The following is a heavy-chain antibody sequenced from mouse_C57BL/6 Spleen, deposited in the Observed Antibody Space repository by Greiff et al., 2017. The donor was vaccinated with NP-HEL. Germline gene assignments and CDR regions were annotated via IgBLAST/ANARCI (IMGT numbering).Heavy chain of an antibody. CDR3: ARWDYGSSNWYFDV. CDR2: INPNYGTT. CDR1: GYSFTDYN. V-gene: IGHV1-39*01. Sequence: VQLKESGPELVKPGASVKISCKASGYSFTDYNMNWVKQSNGKSLEWIGVINPNYGTTSYNQKFKGKATLTVDQSSSTAYMQLNSLTSEDSAVNYCARWDYGSSNWYFDVWGTGTTVTVSS. J-gene: IGHJ1*03. D-gene: IGHD1-1*01.